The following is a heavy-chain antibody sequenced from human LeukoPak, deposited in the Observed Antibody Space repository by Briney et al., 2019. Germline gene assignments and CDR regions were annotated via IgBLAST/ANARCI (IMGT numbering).Heavy chain of an antibody. D-gene: IGHD3-16*02. CDR2: INSNGRGT. J-gene: IGHJ4*02. V-gene: IGHV3-74*01. CDR1: ALTSTIHS. CDR3: ARCSIAGEDY. Sequence: ARSLRPACAPAALTSTIHSMDWVRHPARKWLVWVSRINSNGRGTSHANSGKGRFTISRDNAKTTLYLQMSSLRGADTAVYCCARCSIAGEDYWGQGTLVTVS.